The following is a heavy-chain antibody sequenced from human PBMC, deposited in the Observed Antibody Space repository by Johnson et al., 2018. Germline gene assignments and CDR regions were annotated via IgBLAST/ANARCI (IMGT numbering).Heavy chain of an antibody. J-gene: IGHJ3*02. Sequence: QVQLVESGGGVVQPGRSLRLSCAASGFTFSSYAMHWVRQAPGKGLEWVAVISYDGSNKNYADSVKGRFTISRDNSKNTLYLQMNSLRAEDTAVYYCAKDLLDAFDIWGQGTMVTVSS. V-gene: IGHV3-30*04. D-gene: IGHD2-21*01. CDR3: AKDLLDAFDI. CDR2: ISYDGSNK. CDR1: GFTFSSYA.